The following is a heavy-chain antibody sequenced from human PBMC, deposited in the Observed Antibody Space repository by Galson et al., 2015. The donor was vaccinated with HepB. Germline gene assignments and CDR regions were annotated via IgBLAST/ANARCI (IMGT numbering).Heavy chain of an antibody. CDR1: GCTFSSYA. Sequence: SLRLSCPDSGCTFSSYAMSWVRQAPGKGLEWVSAISGSGGSTYYADSVKGRFTISRDNSKNTLYLQMNSLRAEDTAVYYCAKRGSSAAFDIWGQGTMVTVSS. CDR3: AKRGSSAAFDI. V-gene: IGHV3-23*01. CDR2: ISGSGGST. J-gene: IGHJ3*02. D-gene: IGHD1-26*01.